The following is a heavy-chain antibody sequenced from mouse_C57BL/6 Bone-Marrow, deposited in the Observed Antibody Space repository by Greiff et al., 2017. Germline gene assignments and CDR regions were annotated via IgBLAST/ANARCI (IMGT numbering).Heavy chain of an antibody. CDR1: GYTFTNYW. Sequence: VKLQQPGAELVKPGASVKLSCKASGYTFTNYWMHWVKQRPGQGLEWIGMMHPNGGSPDYNEKFKSEATLSVDKSSRTAYMELSSLTSEDSAVYYCARSYDYDDDTMDYWGQGTSVTVSS. J-gene: IGHJ4*01. V-gene: IGHV1-64*01. CDR3: ARSYDYDDDTMDY. CDR2: MHPNGGSP. D-gene: IGHD2-4*01.